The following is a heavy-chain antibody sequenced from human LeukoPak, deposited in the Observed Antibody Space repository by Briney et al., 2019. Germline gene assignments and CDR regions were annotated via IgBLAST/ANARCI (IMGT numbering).Heavy chain of an antibody. V-gene: IGHV1-3*01. Sequence: ASVKVSCKASGYTFTSYAMHWVRQAPGQRLEWMGWINAGNGNTKYSQKFQGRVTITRDKSASTAYMELSSLRSEDTAVYYCARDRTYNWFDPWGQGTLVTVSS. CDR1: GYTFTSYA. CDR2: INAGNGNT. CDR3: ARDRTYNWFDP. J-gene: IGHJ5*02.